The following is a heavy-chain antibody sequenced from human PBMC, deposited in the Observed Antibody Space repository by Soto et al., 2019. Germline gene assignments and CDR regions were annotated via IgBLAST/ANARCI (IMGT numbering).Heavy chain of an antibody. Sequence: GGSLILSCAASGISFSTAWMSWVRQAPGKGLQWVGRIKSKIDGGTTDYAAPVKGRFTISRDDSKNTLYLQMNSLKTEDTAMYYCTIDLVRFFGGLDGWGQGTTVTV. V-gene: IGHV3-15*01. CDR1: GISFSTAW. J-gene: IGHJ6*02. D-gene: IGHD3-3*01. CDR3: TIDLVRFFGGLDG. CDR2: IKSKIDGGTT.